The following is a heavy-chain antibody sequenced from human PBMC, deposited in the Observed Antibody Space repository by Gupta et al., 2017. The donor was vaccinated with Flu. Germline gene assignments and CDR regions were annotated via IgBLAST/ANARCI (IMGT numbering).Heavy chain of an antibody. CDR3: ARTIGVRDAFDI. V-gene: IGHV1-8*01. CDR2: MNPNSGNT. Sequence: QVQLVQSGAEVKKPGASVKVSCQASVYTFTSYDINWVRQATGQGLGWMGWMNPNSGNTGYAQKFQGRVTMTRNTSISTAYMELSSLRSEDTAVYYCARTIGVRDAFDIWGQGTMVTVSS. J-gene: IGHJ3*02. CDR1: VYTFTSYD.